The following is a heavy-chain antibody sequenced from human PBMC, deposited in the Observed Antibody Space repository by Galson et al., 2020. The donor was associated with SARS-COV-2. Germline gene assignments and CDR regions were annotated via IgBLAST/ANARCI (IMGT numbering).Heavy chain of an antibody. D-gene: IGHD2-2*02. CDR1: GGSISSGDYY. CDR3: ARDMTLRYCSSTSCYSYGMDV. J-gene: IGHJ6*02. Sequence: TSETLSLTFTVPGGSISSGDYYWCWIRQPPGKGREWIGYIYYSGSTHYNPSPKSRVTISVDTTKNQFTLKLSSVTAADTAVYYCARDMTLRYCSSTSCYSYGMDVWGQGTTVTVSS. CDR2: IYYSGST. V-gene: IGHV4-30-4*01.